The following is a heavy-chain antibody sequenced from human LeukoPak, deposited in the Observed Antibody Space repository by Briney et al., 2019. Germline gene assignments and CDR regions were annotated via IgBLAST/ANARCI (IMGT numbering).Heavy chain of an antibody. Sequence: PGGSLRLSCAASGFTLSNNYMSWVRPAPGKGLEWVSITYSDSSTNYADSVKGRFTISRDTSQNTLSLQMNSLRAEDTAVYYCVRKNRDFNAAFDIWGQGTVVTVSS. CDR3: VRKNRDFNAAFDI. V-gene: IGHV3-53*01. J-gene: IGHJ3*02. D-gene: IGHD2-21*02. CDR1: GFTLSNNY. CDR2: TYSDSST.